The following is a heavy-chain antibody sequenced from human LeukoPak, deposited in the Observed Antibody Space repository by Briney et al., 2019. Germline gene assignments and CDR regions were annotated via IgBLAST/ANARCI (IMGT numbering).Heavy chain of an antibody. J-gene: IGHJ4*02. CDR1: GDSINSPHYY. D-gene: IGHD3-16*01. CDR2: IYYSGGA. Sequence: SETLSLTCNVSGDSINSPHYYWAWIRQPPGKGLEWIGSIYYSGGAYSHPSLKSRATIFVDTSNNRFSLKLRSVTAADTAVYYCARQLIQPRAFDSWGQGTLVTVSS. CDR3: ARQLIQPRAFDS. V-gene: IGHV4-39*01.